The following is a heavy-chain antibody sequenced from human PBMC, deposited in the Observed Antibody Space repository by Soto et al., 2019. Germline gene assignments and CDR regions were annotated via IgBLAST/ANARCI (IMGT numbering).Heavy chain of an antibody. CDR2: IYPGDSDT. CDR3: ARHTRGSGSYYGYGMDV. Sequence: LKISCKGSGYSFTSYWIGWVRQMPGKGLEWMGIIYPGDSDTRYSPSFQGQVTISADKSISTAYLQWSSLKASDTAMYYCARHTRGSGSYYGYGMDVWGQGTTVTVSS. CDR1: GYSFTSYW. J-gene: IGHJ6*02. D-gene: IGHD3-10*01. V-gene: IGHV5-51*01.